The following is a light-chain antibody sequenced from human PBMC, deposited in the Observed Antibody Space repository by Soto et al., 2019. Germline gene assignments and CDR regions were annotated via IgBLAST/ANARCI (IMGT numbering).Light chain of an antibody. CDR1: QSVSSN. CDR2: GAS. Sequence: MTQSPATLSVSLGERATLSCRASQSVSSNLAWYQQKPGQAPKLLIYGASTRATGIPARFSGSGSGTEFTLTISSLQSEDFAVYYCQQSNNWPLTFGEGTKVDIK. CDR3: QQSNNWPLT. V-gene: IGKV3-15*01. J-gene: IGKJ4*01.